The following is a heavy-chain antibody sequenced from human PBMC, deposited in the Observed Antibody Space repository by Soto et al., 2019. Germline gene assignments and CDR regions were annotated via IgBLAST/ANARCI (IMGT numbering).Heavy chain of an antibody. CDR3: DWCEGVCWIRIEYLCDQ. CDR1: GFTFSSYA. D-gene: IGHD2-8*01. J-gene: IGHJ4*02. V-gene: IGHV3-23*01. Sequence: PGGSLRLSCAASGFTFSSYAMSWVRQAPGKGLEWVSAISGSGGSTYYADSVKGRFTISRDNAKNTLYLQMNSLRVEDTAVYFCDWCEGVCWIRIEYLCDQWGQGTMVTV. CDR2: ISGSGGST.